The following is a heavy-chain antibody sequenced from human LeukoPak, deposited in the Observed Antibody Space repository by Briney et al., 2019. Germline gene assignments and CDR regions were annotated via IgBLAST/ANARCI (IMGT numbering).Heavy chain of an antibody. D-gene: IGHD3-10*01. CDR2: INCDRRRT. J-gene: IGHJ4*02. CDR3: TRAGQAYGLDH. V-gene: IGHV3-74*01. Sequence: GSLRLSCAASGFTFSNYWMHWFRQAPGKGVVWVLRINCDRRRTIYADSVKRRFTISGDNAKNTLYLQMNSLTADDTAVYYCTRAGQAYGLDHWGQGNLVTVSS. CDR1: GFTFSNYW.